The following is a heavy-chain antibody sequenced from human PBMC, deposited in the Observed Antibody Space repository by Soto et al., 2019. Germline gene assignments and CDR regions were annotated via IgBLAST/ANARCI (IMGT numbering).Heavy chain of an antibody. CDR2: ISRSSRTI. CDR1: GFTFNNYA. Sequence: PGGSLRLSCAASGFTFNNYAMIWVRQAPGKGLEWVSNISRSSRTIFYADSVKGRFIISRDNSRNTLYLQMNSLRVEDTAVYYCAKTRSVLVTDTPEFDYWGRGTVVTVSS. V-gene: IGHV3-23*01. CDR3: AKTRSVLVTDTPEFDY. D-gene: IGHD2-21*02. J-gene: IGHJ4*02.